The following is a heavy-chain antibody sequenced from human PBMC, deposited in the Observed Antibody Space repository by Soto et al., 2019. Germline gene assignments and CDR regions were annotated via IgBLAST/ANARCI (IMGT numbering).Heavy chain of an antibody. J-gene: IGHJ4*02. CDR2: IYYSGST. CDR3: ATLWFGAADY. V-gene: IGHV4-39*01. Sequence: QLQLQESGPGLVKPSETLSLTCTVSGGSISRSSYYWGWIRQPPGKGLEWIGSIYYSGSTHYNPSLXRXVXIXXDTSKNQFSLKLSSVTAADTAVYYCATLWFGAADYWGQGTLVTVSS. CDR1: GGSISRSSYY. D-gene: IGHD3-10*01.